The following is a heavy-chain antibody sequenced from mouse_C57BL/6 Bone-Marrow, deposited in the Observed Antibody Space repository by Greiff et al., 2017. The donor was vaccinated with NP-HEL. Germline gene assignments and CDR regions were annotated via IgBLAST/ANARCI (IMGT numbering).Heavy chain of an antibody. CDR1: GYTFTSYW. CDR3: ARERPPSYFDY. Sequence: QVQLQQPGAELVKPGASVKLSCKASGYTFTSYWMQWVKQRPGQGLEWIGEIDPSDSYTNNNQKFKGKATLTVDTSSSTAYMQLSSLTSEDSAVYYCARERPPSYFDYWGQGTTLTVSS. J-gene: IGHJ2*01. V-gene: IGHV1-50*01. CDR2: IDPSDSYT.